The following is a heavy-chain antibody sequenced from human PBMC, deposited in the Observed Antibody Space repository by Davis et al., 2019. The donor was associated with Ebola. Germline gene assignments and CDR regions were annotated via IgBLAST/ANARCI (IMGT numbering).Heavy chain of an antibody. CDR2: ISHTGIT. J-gene: IGHJ6*02. V-gene: IGHV4-34*01. CDR1: GGSLSTHS. CDR3: ARGRGEQLYLVYYYYGMDV. Sequence: SETLSLTCAVYGGSLSTHSWNWIRQPPGKGLEWIGEISHTGITNYNPFLKSRVTISEDTSKNQFSLKLTSVTAADTALYYCARGRGEQLYLVYYYYGMDVWGQGTTVTVSS. D-gene: IGHD6-6*01.